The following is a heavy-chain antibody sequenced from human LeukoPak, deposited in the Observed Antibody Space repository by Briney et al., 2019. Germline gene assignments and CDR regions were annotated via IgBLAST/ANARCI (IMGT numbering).Heavy chain of an antibody. V-gene: IGHV3-21*01. Sequence: GRSLRLSCAASGFTFSSYSMNWVRQAPGKGLEWVSSISSSSSYIYYADSVKGRFTISRDNAKNSLYLQMNSLRAEDTAVYYCARALWFGERFDAFDIWGQGTMVTVSS. CDR1: GFTFSSYS. CDR3: ARALWFGERFDAFDI. D-gene: IGHD3-10*01. J-gene: IGHJ3*02. CDR2: ISSSSSYI.